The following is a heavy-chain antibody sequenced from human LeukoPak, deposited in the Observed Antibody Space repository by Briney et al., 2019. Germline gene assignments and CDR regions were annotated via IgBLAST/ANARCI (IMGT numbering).Heavy chain of an antibody. CDR1: GGPISSYY. V-gene: IGHV4-59*01. CDR3: ARDRGDGYNFESDYFDY. Sequence: SETLSLTCTVSGGPISSYYWSWIRQPPGKGLEWIGYIYYSGSTNYNPSLKSRVTISVDTSKNQFSLKLSSVTAADTAVYYCARDRGDGYNFESDYFDYWGQGTLVTVSS. CDR2: IYYSGST. J-gene: IGHJ4*02. D-gene: IGHD5-24*01.